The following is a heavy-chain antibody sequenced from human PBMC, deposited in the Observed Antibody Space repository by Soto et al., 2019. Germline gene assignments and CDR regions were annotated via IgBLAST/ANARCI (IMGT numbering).Heavy chain of an antibody. CDR3: VTDKDGNFFHY. CDR1: GGSISSYY. J-gene: IGHJ4*02. CDR2: IYHIGST. V-gene: IGHV4-59*01. D-gene: IGHD4-17*01. Sequence: QVQLQESGPGLVKPSETLSLTCTVSGGSISSYYWSWIRQTAGKGLEWLAYIYHIGSTNYNPSLKGRVTISIDTSRNQFSLKLTSVTAADTGIYYCVTDKDGNFFHYWGQGTLVTVSS.